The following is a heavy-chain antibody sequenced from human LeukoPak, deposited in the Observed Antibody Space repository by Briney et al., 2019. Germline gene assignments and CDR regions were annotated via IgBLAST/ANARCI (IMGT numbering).Heavy chain of an antibody. CDR3: ARGSERITMIVVVNPGGY. D-gene: IGHD3-22*01. Sequence: ASVKVSCKASGYTFTGYYMHWVRQAPGQGLEWMGWINPNSGGTNYAQKFQGRVTMSRDTSISTAYMELSRLRSDDTAVYYCARGSERITMIVVVNPGGYWGQGTLVTVSS. CDR1: GYTFTGYY. V-gene: IGHV1-2*02. J-gene: IGHJ4*02. CDR2: INPNSGGT.